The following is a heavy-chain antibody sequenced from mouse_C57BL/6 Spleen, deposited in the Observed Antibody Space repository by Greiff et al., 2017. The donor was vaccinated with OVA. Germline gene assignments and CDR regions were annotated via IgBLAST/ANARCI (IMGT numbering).Heavy chain of an antibody. CDR2: IYPGDGDT. V-gene: IGHV1-82*01. J-gene: IGHJ1*03. CDR3: ARGGYYYGSRTGYFDV. CDR1: GYAFSSSW. Sequence: VQLQQSGPELVKPGASVKISCKASGYAFSSSWMNWVKQRPGKGLEWIGRIYPGDGDTNYNGKFKGKATLTADKSSSTAYMQLSSLTSEDSAVYFCARGGYYYGSRTGYFDVWGTGTTVTVSS. D-gene: IGHD1-1*01.